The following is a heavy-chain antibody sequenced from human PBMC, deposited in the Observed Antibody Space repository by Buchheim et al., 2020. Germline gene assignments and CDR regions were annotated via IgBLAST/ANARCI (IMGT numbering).Heavy chain of an antibody. D-gene: IGHD3-22*01. CDR2: IYYSGST. J-gene: IGHJ4*02. V-gene: IGHV4-59*01. Sequence: QVQLQESGPGLVKPSETLSLTCNVSGGSISSYYWSWIRQPPGKGLEWIGYIYYSGSTNHNPSLKSRVTISVDPSKNQFSLKLSSVTAADTAVYYCARGGSSGYFYGWGQGTL. CDR1: GGSISSYY. CDR3: ARGGSSGYFYG.